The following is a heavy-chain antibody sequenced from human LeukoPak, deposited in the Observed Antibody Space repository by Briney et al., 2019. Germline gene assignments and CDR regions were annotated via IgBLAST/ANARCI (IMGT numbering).Heavy chain of an antibody. Sequence: SETLSLTCTVSGGSISSSSYYWGWIRQPPGKGLEWIGSIYYSGSTYYNPSLKSRVTISVDTSKNQFSLKLSSVTAADTAVYYCARGSRSGWGNWFDPWGQGTLVTVSS. J-gene: IGHJ5*02. D-gene: IGHD6-19*01. CDR2: IYYSGST. V-gene: IGHV4-39*07. CDR1: GGSISSSSYY. CDR3: ARGSRSGWGNWFDP.